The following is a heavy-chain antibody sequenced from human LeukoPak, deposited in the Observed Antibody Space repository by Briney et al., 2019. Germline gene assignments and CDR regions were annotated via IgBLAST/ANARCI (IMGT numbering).Heavy chain of an antibody. Sequence: SETLSLTCTVSGGSISSYYWSWIRQPPGKGLEWIGYIYYSGSTNYNPSLKSRVTISVDTSKNQFSLKLSSVTAADTAVYYCARDSSTYYDFWSGSHDALDIWGQGIMVTVSS. CDR2: IYYSGST. J-gene: IGHJ3*02. CDR3: ARDSSTYYDFWSGSHDALDI. V-gene: IGHV4-59*01. CDR1: GGSISSYY. D-gene: IGHD3-3*01.